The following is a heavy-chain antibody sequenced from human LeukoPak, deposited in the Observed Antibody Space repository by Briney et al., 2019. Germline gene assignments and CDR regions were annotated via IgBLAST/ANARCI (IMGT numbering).Heavy chain of an antibody. Sequence: GGSLRLSCAASGFTFSSYEMNWVRQAPGKGLEWVSYISSSGSTIYHADSVKGRFAISRDNAKNSLYLQMNSLRAEDTAVYYCARGIVPAALDYWGQGTLVTVSS. V-gene: IGHV3-48*03. J-gene: IGHJ4*02. CDR3: ARGIVPAALDY. D-gene: IGHD2-2*01. CDR2: ISSSGSTI. CDR1: GFTFSSYE.